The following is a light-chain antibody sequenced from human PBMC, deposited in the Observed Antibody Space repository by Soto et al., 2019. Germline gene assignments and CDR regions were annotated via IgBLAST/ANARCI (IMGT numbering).Light chain of an antibody. Sequence: QSALTQPPSASGSLGQSVTISCTGTSSDVGAYKYVPWYQQYPGKAPKLMIYEVTKRPSGVPDRFSGSKSGNTASLTVSGLQAEDEADSYCTSYVGNDIWVFGGGTKLAVL. CDR3: TSYVGNDIWV. CDR1: SSDVGAYKY. J-gene: IGLJ3*02. V-gene: IGLV2-8*01. CDR2: EVT.